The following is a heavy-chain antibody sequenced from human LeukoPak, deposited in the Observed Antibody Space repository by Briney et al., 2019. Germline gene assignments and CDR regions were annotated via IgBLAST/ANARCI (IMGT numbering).Heavy chain of an antibody. CDR3: ARVESGSYYWRSGWFDP. V-gene: IGHV1-69*01. CDR2: IIPIFGTA. J-gene: IGHJ5*02. CDR1: GGTFSSYA. D-gene: IGHD1-26*01. Sequence: GASVKVSCKASGGTFSSYAISWVRQAPGQGLEWMGGIIPIFGTANYAQKFQGRVTITADESTSTAYMELSSLRSEDTAVYYCARVESGSYYWRSGWFDPWGQGTLVTVSS.